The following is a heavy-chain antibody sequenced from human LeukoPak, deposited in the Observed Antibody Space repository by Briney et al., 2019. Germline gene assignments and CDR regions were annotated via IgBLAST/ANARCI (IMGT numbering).Heavy chain of an antibody. Sequence: SGGSLRLSCAASGFTFNRYAMHWVRQAPGKGLELVGLISKDGSNKYYADSVKGRFSISRDNSKNTLYLQMNSLRAEDTAVYYCTRDNYYDSSDKPLPAFDIWGQGTMVTVSS. CDR2: ISKDGSNK. CDR1: GFTFNRYA. J-gene: IGHJ3*02. D-gene: IGHD3-22*01. CDR3: TRDNYYDSSDKPLPAFDI. V-gene: IGHV3-30-3*01.